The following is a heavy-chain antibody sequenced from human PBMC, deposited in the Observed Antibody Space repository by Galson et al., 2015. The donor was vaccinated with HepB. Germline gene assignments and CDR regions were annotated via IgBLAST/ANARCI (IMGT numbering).Heavy chain of an antibody. V-gene: IGHV3-48*02. J-gene: IGHJ3*01. Sequence: GFTFSSYSMNWVRQAPGKGLEWVSYISSSSSIIYYADSVRGRFTISRDNAKNSLYLRMNSLRDEDTAVYYCARYSGGGGSGVWGQGTMVTVSS. CDR2: ISSSSSII. CDR1: GFTFSSYS. CDR3: ARYSGGGGSGV. D-gene: IGHD3-16*01.